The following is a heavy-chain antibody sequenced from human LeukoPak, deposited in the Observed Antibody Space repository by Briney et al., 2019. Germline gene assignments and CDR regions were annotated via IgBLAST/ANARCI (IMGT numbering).Heavy chain of an antibody. V-gene: IGHV4-61*01. Sequence: SETLSLTCTVSGGSISSSSYYWSWIRQPPGKGLEWIGYIYYSGSTNYNPSLKSRVTISVDTSKNQFSLKLSSVTAADTAVYYCARELTTVTTRIDWYFDLWGRGTLVTVSS. D-gene: IGHD4-17*01. CDR3: ARELTTVTTRIDWYFDL. CDR2: IYYSGST. CDR1: GGSISSSSYY. J-gene: IGHJ2*01.